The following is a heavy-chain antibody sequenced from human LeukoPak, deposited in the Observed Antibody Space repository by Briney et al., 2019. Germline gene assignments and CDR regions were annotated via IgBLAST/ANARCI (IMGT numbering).Heavy chain of an antibody. J-gene: IGHJ4*02. CDR3: AKWGCSGGSCYPFGY. CDR2: LSGSGGTT. CDR1: VFTVSSNS. D-gene: IGHD2-15*01. V-gene: IGHV3-23*01. Sequence: SGGSLRLSCTVSVFTVSSNSMSWVRQAPGKGLEWVSALSGSGGTTYYADSVKGRFTISRDNSKNTLYLQMNSLRAEDTAVYYCAKWGCSGGSCYPFGYWGQGTLVTVSS.